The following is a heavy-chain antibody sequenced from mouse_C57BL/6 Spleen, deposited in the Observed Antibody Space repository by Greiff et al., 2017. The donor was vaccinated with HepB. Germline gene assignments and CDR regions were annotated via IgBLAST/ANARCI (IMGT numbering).Heavy chain of an antibody. CDR1: GYTFTDYY. V-gene: IGHV1-26*01. D-gene: IGHD2-10*02. CDR2: INPNNGGT. Sequence: EVQLQQSGPELVKPGASVKISCKASGYTFTDYYMNWVKQSHGKSLEWIGDINPNNGGTSYNQKFKGKATLTVDKSSSTAYMELRSLTSEDSAVYDWARSSYGSFAMDYWGQGTSVTVSS. J-gene: IGHJ4*01. CDR3: ARSSYGSFAMDY.